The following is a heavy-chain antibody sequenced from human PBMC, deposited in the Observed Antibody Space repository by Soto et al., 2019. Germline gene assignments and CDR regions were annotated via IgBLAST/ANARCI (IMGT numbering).Heavy chain of an antibody. J-gene: IGHJ4*02. CDR2: ISSSSSYI. Sequence: GGSLRLSCVASGFSFNTYSMNWVRQAPGKGLEWVSSISSSSSYIYYADSVKGRFTISRDNAKNSLYLQMNSLRAEDTAVYYCAKGWYHDYWGQGTLVTVSS. V-gene: IGHV3-21*01. D-gene: IGHD2-15*01. CDR3: AKGWYHDY. CDR1: GFSFNTYS.